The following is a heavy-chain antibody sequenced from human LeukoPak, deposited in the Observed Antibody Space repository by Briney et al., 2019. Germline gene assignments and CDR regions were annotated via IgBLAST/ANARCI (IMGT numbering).Heavy chain of an antibody. Sequence: GGSLRLSCAASGFIVSNNHINWIRQAPGKGLEWVSSISSSSSYIYYADSVKGRFTISRDNSKNTLYLQMNSLRAEDTAVYYCAKDPDILTGYHFDYWGQGTLVTVSS. CDR3: AKDPDILTGYHFDY. V-gene: IGHV3-21*04. CDR1: GFIVSNNH. J-gene: IGHJ4*02. D-gene: IGHD3-9*01. CDR2: ISSSSSYI.